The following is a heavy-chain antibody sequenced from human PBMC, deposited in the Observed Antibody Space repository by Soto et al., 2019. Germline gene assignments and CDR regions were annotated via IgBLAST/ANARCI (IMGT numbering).Heavy chain of an antibody. V-gene: IGHV4-39*01. J-gene: IGHJ5*02. CDR3: ARQPTTGDTDLWFDP. CDR1: GGSISTSRSY. Sequence: QLQLLESGPGLVKASETLSLTCNVSGGSISTSRSYWAWIRQPPGKGLGWLANIFYSGSTYYNPSLASRVSGSVYTSKNEFSLKLRSVTAADTAVYYCARQPTTGDTDLWFDPWGQGTLVTVSS. D-gene: IGHD2-21*01. CDR2: IFYSGST.